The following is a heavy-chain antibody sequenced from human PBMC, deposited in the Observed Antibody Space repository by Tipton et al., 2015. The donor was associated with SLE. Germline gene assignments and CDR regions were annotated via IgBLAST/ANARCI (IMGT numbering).Heavy chain of an antibody. J-gene: IGHJ4*02. V-gene: IGHV3-23*01. CDR2: MSGSGGST. CDR1: GFTFNTYW. CDR3: AKARYSSGWYVFDY. Sequence: SLRLSCAASGFTFNTYWMSWVRQAPGKGLEWVSAMSGSGGSTYYADSVKGRFTIARDYSKNTLYLQMNSLRADDTAVYYCAKARYSSGWYVFDYWGQGTLVTVSS. D-gene: IGHD6-19*01.